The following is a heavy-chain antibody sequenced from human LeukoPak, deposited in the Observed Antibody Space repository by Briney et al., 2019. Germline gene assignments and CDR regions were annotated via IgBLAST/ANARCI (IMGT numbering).Heavy chain of an antibody. V-gene: IGHV3-48*04. CDR2: ISSSGSTI. D-gene: IGHD3-22*01. Sequence: GGSLRLSCAASGFTFSSYWMSWVRQAPGKGLEWVSYISSSGSTIYYADSVKGRFTISRDNAKNSLYLQMNSLRAEDTAVYYCASSYYYDSSGYDYWGQGTLVTVSS. CDR1: GFTFSSYW. CDR3: ASSYYYDSSGYDY. J-gene: IGHJ4*02.